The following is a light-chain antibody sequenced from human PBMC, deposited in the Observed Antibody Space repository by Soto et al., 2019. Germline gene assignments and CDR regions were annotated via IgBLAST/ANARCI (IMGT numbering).Light chain of an antibody. J-gene: IGKJ5*01. Sequence: ELVLAQSPDSVSLSPGESTTLSCKASQSVSSYLAWYQQKPGQAPRVLSYDASNRATGIPARFSGSGSGTDFTLTISSLEPEDFAVYYCQQYNNWPFTFGQGTRLEIK. CDR3: QQYNNWPFT. V-gene: IGKV3-11*01. CDR2: DAS. CDR1: QSVSSY.